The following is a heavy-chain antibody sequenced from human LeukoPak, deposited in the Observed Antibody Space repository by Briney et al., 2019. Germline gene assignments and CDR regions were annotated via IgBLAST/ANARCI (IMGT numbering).Heavy chain of an antibody. CDR3: ARALTPYYYGSGSPPLFDY. J-gene: IGHJ4*02. Sequence: PSETLSLTCTVSGGSISSGGYYWSWIRQHPGKGLEWIGYIYHSGSTYYNPSLKSRVTISVDRSKNQFSLKLSSVTAADTAVYYCARALTPYYYGSGSPPLFDYWGQGTLVTVSS. CDR1: GGSISSGGYY. V-gene: IGHV4-30-2*01. CDR2: IYHSGST. D-gene: IGHD3-10*01.